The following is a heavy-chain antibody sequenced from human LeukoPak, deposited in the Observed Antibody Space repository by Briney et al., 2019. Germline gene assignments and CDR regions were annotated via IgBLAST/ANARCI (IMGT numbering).Heavy chain of an antibody. CDR3: AKDMRGYYDSSGYVFDY. D-gene: IGHD3-22*01. V-gene: IGHV3-9*01. J-gene: IGHJ4*02. CDR2: ISWNSGSI. CDR1: GFTFDDYA. Sequence: GRSLRLSCAASGFTFDDYAMHWVRQAPGKGLEWVSGISWNSGSIGYADSVKGRFTISRDNAKNSLYLQMNSLRAEDTALYYCAKDMRGYYDSSGYVFDYWGQGTLVTVSS.